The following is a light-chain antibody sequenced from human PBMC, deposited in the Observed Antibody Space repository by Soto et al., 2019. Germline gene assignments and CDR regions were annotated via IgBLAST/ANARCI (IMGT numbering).Light chain of an antibody. J-gene: IGKJ4*01. CDR2: GPS. V-gene: IGKV3D-15*01. CDR1: QSVSSN. CDR3: QQYNNWPPLT. Sequence: EVLMTQSPATLSVSPGERATLSCRASQSVSSNLAWYQQKLGQAPRLLIYGPSIRATGIPARFSGSGSGTDFTLTISSLQSQDFAVYFCQQYNNWPPLTFGGGTKVEIK.